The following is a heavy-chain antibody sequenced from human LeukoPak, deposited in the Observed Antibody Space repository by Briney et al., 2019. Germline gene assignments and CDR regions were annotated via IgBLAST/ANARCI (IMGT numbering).Heavy chain of an antibody. CDR1: GGSISSYF. D-gene: IGHD3-22*01. CDR3: ARQGVSSYQYYFDY. J-gene: IGHJ4*02. CDR2: IHYSGST. Sequence: SETLSLTCTVSGGSISSYFWSWIRQTPGKGLEWIGDIHYSGSTNYNPSLKSRVTISVDTSKNLFSLKLTSGTAADTAVYYCARQGVSSYQYYFDYWGQGTLVTVSS. V-gene: IGHV4-59*08.